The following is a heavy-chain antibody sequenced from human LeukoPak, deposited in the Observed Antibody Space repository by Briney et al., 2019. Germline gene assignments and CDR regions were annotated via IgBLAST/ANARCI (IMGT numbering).Heavy chain of an antibody. CDR2: ISSSSYI. J-gene: IGHJ3*02. Sequence: PGGSLRLSCAAYGFTFSSYTMNWVRQAPGKGLEWVSSISSSSYIYYADPVKGRFTISRDNAKNSLYLQMNSLRAEDTAVYYCARDSLTIPDAFDIWGQGTMVTVSS. CDR3: ARDSLTIPDAFDI. V-gene: IGHV3-21*01. D-gene: IGHD2-15*01. CDR1: GFTFSSYT.